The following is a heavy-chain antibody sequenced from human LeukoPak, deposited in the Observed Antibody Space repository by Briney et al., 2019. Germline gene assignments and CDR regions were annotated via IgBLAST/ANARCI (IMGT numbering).Heavy chain of an antibody. CDR1: GFTFSGAW. CDR2: IREDGTEK. Sequence: PGGSLRLSCTASGFTFSGAWMTWVRQAPGKGLEWVANIREDGTEKNYVVSVKGRFTISRDNAKNSLFLQMSNLRDDDTAIYYCARHVGISFWGRGTLVTVSS. CDR3: ARHVGISF. V-gene: IGHV3-7*01. J-gene: IGHJ4*02. D-gene: IGHD7-27*01.